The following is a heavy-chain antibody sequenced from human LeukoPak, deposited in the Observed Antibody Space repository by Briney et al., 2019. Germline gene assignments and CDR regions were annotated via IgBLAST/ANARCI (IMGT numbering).Heavy chain of an antibody. D-gene: IGHD6-19*01. V-gene: IGHV3-21*01. CDR2: ISSSSSYI. J-gene: IGHJ6*04. Sequence: PGGSLRLSCAASGFTFSSYSMNWVRQAPGKGLEWVSSISSSSSYIYYADSVKGRFTISRDNAKNSLYLQMNSLRAEDTAVYYSARGRGRIAVAGSPLYYYYGMDVWGKGTTVTVSS. CDR3: ARGRGRIAVAGSPLYYYYGMDV. CDR1: GFTFSSYS.